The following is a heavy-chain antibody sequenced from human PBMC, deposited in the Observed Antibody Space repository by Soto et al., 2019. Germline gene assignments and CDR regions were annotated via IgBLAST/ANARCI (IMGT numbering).Heavy chain of an antibody. V-gene: IGHV3-30-3*01. J-gene: IGHJ4*02. D-gene: IGHD3-10*01. CDR2: ISYDGSNK. Sequence: QVQLVASGGGVVQPGRSLRLSCAASGFTFSSYAMHWVRQAPGKGLEWVAVISYDGSNKYYADSVKGRFTISRDNSKNTLYLQMNSLRAEDTAVYYCASPRGHSYSFGDPTSDYWGQGTLVTVSS. CDR3: ASPRGHSYSFGDPTSDY. CDR1: GFTFSSYA.